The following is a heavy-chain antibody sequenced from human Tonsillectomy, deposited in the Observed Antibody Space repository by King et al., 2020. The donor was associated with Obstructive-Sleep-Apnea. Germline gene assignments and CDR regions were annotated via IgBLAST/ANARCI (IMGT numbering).Heavy chain of an antibody. J-gene: IGHJ5*02. CDR2: MSPNTGNT. CDR1: GYTFTSYD. Sequence: VQLVESGAEVKKPGASVKVSCKASGYTFTSYDINWVRQATGQGLEWMGWMSPNTGNTGYAQKFQGRVTMTSDTSLSTAYMELSSLRSDDTAVYYCVGGLERATIFWFDPGGQGTLVTVSS. CDR3: VGGLERATIFWFDP. D-gene: IGHD5-24*01. V-gene: IGHV1-8*01.